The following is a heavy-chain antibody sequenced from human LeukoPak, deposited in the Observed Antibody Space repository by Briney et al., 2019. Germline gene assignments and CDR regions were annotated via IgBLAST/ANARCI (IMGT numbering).Heavy chain of an antibody. Sequence: ASVTVSCKASGYTFTSYDINWVRQVAGQGLEWMGWMNPKSGNTVYAQKFQGRVTITRNTSISTAYMEVSSLRYEDTAVYYCARRAVDNSYYYYMDVWGKGTTVTVSS. CDR1: GYTFTSYD. CDR2: MNPKSGNT. CDR3: ARRAVDNSYYYYMDV. D-gene: IGHD6-19*01. V-gene: IGHV1-8*03. J-gene: IGHJ6*03.